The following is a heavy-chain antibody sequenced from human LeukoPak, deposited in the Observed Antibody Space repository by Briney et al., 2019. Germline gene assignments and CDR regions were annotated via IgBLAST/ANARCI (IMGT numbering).Heavy chain of an antibody. CDR3: AKDREVGYYYGSGSYGDLDY. V-gene: IGHV3-23*01. CDR1: GFTFSSYA. Sequence: QTGGSLRLPCAASGFTFSSYAMSWVRQAPGKGLEWVSAISGSGGSTYYADSVKGRFTISRDNSKNTLYLQMNSLRAEDTAVYYCAKDREVGYYYGSGSYGDLDYWGQGTLVTVSS. D-gene: IGHD3-10*01. J-gene: IGHJ4*02. CDR2: ISGSGGST.